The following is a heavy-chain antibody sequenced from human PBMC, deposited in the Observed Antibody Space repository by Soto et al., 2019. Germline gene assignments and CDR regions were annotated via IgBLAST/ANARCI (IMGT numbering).Heavy chain of an antibody. CDR3: ARQGVGTTLQY. J-gene: IGHJ4*02. Sequence: SETLSLTCTVSGGSISSGGDYWSWIRQHPGKGLEWIGYIYHSGTTYYNPSLKSRVTISVDTSKNQFSLKLTSVTAADTAMYYCARQGVGTTLQYWGPGTLVTVSS. D-gene: IGHD1-1*01. V-gene: IGHV4-31*03. CDR1: GGSISSGGDY. CDR2: IYHSGTT.